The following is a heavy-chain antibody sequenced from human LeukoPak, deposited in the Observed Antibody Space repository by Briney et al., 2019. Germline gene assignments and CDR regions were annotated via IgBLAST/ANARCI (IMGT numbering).Heavy chain of an antibody. CDR2: IRQDGSEK. CDR3: ARESTFDY. Sequence: GGSLRLSCAASGFTFSRYWMSWVRQAPGKGLEWVASIRQDGSEKYYVDSVKGRFTISRDNAKNSLYLQMNSLRAEDTAVYYCARESTFDYWGQGTLVTVSS. CDR1: GFTFSRYW. J-gene: IGHJ4*02. V-gene: IGHV3-7*05.